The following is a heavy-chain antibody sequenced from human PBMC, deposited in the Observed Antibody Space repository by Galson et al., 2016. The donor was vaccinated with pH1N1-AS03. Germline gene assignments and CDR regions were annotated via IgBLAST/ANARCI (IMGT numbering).Heavy chain of an antibody. CDR2: LTTSTGDP. Sequence: SVKVSCKASGYTFTNYALNWVRQAPGQGLECMGWLTTSTGDPTYAQGFTGRFAFSLDTSVSTAYLQIDSLKADDTAVYYCARGHMSLSGFWDSWGQGTLVTVSS. V-gene: IGHV7-4-1*01. CDR3: ARGHMSLSGFWDS. J-gene: IGHJ4*02. CDR1: GYTFTNYA. D-gene: IGHD3-9*01.